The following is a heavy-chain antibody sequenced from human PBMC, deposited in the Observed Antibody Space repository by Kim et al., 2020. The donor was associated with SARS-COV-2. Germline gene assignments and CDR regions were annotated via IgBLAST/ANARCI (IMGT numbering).Heavy chain of an antibody. Sequence: GGSLRLSCAASGFTFSSYSMNWVRQAPGKGLEWVSSISSSSSYIYYADSVKGRFTISRDNAKNSLYLQMNSLRAEDTAVYYCARENLWFGEFDYWGQGTLVTVSS. J-gene: IGHJ4*02. D-gene: IGHD3-10*01. CDR1: GFTFSSYS. CDR3: ARENLWFGEFDY. CDR2: ISSSSSYI. V-gene: IGHV3-21*01.